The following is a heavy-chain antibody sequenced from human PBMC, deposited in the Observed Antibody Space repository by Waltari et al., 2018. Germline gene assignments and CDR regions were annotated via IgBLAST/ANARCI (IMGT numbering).Heavy chain of an antibody. D-gene: IGHD3-10*01. CDR3: ARYYYGSGSYPH. J-gene: IGHJ4*02. CDR2: INHSGST. V-gene: IGHV4-34*01. CDR1: GRSFSGYY. Sequence: QVQLQQWGAGLLKPSETLSLPFAVYGRSFSGYYWSWIRQPPGKGLEWFGEINHSGSTNYNPSRKRRVTISVETSKNQFSLKLSSVTAEDTAVYYCARYYYGSGSYPHWGQGTLVTVSS.